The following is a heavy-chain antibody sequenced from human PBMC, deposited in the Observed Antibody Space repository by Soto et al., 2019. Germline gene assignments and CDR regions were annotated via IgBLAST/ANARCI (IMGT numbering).Heavy chain of an antibody. CDR1: GGTFSSYT. D-gene: IGHD2-2*01. CDR3: ARAMPTPRYYFDY. CDR2: IIPILGIA. V-gene: IGHV1-69*02. Sequence: QVQLVQSGAEVKKPGSSVKVSCKASGGTFSSYTISWVRQAPGQGLEWMGRIIPILGIANYAQKFQGRVTITADKSTSTAYMELSSLRSDDTAVYYCARAMPTPRYYFDYWGQGTLVTVSS. J-gene: IGHJ4*02.